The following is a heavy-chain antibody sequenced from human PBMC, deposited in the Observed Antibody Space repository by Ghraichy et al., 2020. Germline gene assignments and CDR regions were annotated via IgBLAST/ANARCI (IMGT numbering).Heavy chain of an antibody. CDR3: AKDLWRRDVPAGGPFDY. J-gene: IGHJ4*02. CDR2: ISSSGNYI. CDR1: GFTFSSYS. D-gene: IGHD2-2*01. Sequence: GGSLRLSCAASGFTFSSYSMNWVRQAPGEGLEWLSCISSSGNYINEVDSVKGRFTISRDNAKNSLYLQMNNLRVEDTAVYYCAKDLWRRDVPAGGPFDYWGQGTLVTVSS. V-gene: IGHV3-21*01.